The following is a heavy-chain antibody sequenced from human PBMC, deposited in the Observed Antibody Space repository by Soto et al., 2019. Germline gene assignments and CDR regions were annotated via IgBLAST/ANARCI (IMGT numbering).Heavy chain of an antibody. CDR2: TIHSGST. CDR1: GGSFSDYY. Sequence: SETLSLTCALYGGSFSDYYWGWVRQPPGKGLECIAETIHSGSTNYNPSLKSRVTLSLDTSKNQFSLNVPSVTAADAAVYYCARVLRASFGVRLSYYYYGMDVWGQGTTVTVSS. J-gene: IGHJ6*02. D-gene: IGHD3-10*01. CDR3: ARVLRASFGVRLSYYYYGMDV. V-gene: IGHV4-34*12.